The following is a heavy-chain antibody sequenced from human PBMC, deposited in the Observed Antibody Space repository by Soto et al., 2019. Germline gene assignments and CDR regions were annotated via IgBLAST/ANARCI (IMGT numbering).Heavy chain of an antibody. CDR1: GGTFSSYT. D-gene: IGHD6-13*01. J-gene: IGHJ3*02. Sequence: QVQLVQSGAEVKKPGSSVKVSCKASGGTFSSYTISWVRQAPGQGLEWMGRIIPILGIANYAQKFQGRVTITADKSTSTAYMELSSLRSEDTAVYYCARNYNSWYEEAFDIWGQGTMVTVSS. CDR2: IIPILGIA. V-gene: IGHV1-69*02. CDR3: ARNYNSWYEEAFDI.